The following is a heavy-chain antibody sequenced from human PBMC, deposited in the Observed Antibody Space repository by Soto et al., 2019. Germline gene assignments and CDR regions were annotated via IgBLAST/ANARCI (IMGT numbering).Heavy chain of an antibody. Sequence: NPSETLSLTCTVSGGSVSSGSYYWSWIRQPPGKGLEWIGYIYYSGSTNYNPSLKSRVTISVDTSKNQFSLKLSSVTAADTAVYYCARNLIAVASLGRVMYYFDYWGQGTLVTVSS. D-gene: IGHD6-19*01. V-gene: IGHV4-61*01. CDR2: IYYSGST. CDR1: GGSVSSGSYY. J-gene: IGHJ4*02. CDR3: ARNLIAVASLGRVMYYFDY.